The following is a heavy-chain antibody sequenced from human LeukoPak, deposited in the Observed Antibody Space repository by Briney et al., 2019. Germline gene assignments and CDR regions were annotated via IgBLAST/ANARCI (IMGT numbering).Heavy chain of an antibody. Sequence: SETLSLTCTVSGGSMSNYYWSCIRQPPGKGLEWIGYIYYSGSTNYNPSLKSRVTISVDTSKNQFSLKLSSVAAADTAVYYCARGSRNFDYWGQGTLVTVSS. CDR2: IYYSGST. CDR3: ARGSRNFDY. V-gene: IGHV4-59*01. J-gene: IGHJ4*02. CDR1: GGSMSNYY.